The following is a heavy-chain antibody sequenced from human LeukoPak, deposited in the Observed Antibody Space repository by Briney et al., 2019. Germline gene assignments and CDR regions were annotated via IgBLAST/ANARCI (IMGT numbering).Heavy chain of an antibody. J-gene: IGHJ4*02. CDR2: IRQDGGDK. CDR1: GFTFSRYW. CDR3: ARTIGYSGYDQRDY. D-gene: IGHD5-12*01. V-gene: IGHV3-7*01. Sequence: GGSLRLSCTASGFTFSRYWMTWVRQGPGKGLEWVANIRQDGGDKYYVDSVKGRFTISRDNAKNSLYLQMNSLRAEDAAVYYCARTIGYSGYDQRDYWGQGTLVTVSS.